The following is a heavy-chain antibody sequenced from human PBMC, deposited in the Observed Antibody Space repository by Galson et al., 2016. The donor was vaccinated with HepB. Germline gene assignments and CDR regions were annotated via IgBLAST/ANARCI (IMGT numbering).Heavy chain of an antibody. D-gene: IGHD4-23*01. CDR1: GYIFTSYR. J-gene: IGHJ4*02. Sequence: QSGAEVKKPGESLRISCKGSGYIFTSYRINWVRQMPGKGLEWMGRIDPSGSYTEYSPSFQGHVTISADESISTAYLQWNSLKASDTAMYYCARQVTTVVDWGQGTLVTVSS. CDR3: ARQVTTVVD. V-gene: IGHV5-10-1*01. CDR2: IDPSGSYT.